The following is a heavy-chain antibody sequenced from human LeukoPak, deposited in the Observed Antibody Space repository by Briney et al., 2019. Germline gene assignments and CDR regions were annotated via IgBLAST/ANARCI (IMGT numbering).Heavy chain of an antibody. V-gene: IGHV3-30*03. CDR3: ARDRDAGYNSGWNPFGY. CDR1: GFTFRSYG. Sequence: GGSLRLSCAASGFTFRSYGMHWVRRAPGKGLEWVAVVSYDDSRKYYADSVKGRFTISRDNSNNVVYLQMNSLRPEDTAVYYCARDRDAGYNSGWNPFGYWGQGMLVTVSS. D-gene: IGHD6-19*01. J-gene: IGHJ4*02. CDR2: VSYDDSRK.